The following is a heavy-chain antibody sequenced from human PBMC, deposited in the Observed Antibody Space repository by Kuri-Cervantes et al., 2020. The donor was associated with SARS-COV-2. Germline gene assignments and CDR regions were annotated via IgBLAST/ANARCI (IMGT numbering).Heavy chain of an antibody. V-gene: IGHV3-33*06. CDR3: ANCGWGFLEWHPDFAFDI. CDR1: GFTFSSYG. D-gene: IGHD3-3*01. CDR2: IWYDGSNK. Sequence: GESLKISCAASGFTFSSYGMHWVRQAPGKGLEWVAVIWYDGSNKYYADSVKGRFTISRDNSKNTLYLQMNSLRAEDTAVYYCANCGWGFLEWHPDFAFDIWGRGTMVTVSS. J-gene: IGHJ3*02.